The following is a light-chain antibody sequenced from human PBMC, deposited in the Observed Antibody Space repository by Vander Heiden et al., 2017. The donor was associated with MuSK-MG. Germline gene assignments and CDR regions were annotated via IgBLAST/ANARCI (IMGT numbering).Light chain of an antibody. J-gene: IGKJ1*01. V-gene: IGKV3-20*01. CDR1: QSISSY. CDR3: LQYGSSPWT. Sequence: EIVLTQSPGTLSLSPGERATLSCRASQSISSYLAWYQQKPGQAPRLLIYGASSRATGIPDRFSGSGSGTDFTLTISRLEPEDFGVYYCLQYGSSPWTFGQGTKVEI. CDR2: GAS.